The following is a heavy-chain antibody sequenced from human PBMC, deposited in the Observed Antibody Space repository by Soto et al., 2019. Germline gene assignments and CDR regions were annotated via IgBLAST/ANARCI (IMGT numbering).Heavy chain of an antibody. J-gene: IGHJ5*02. CDR2: MNPNSGNT. V-gene: IGHV1-8*01. CDR3: AREVGAGRFDP. CDR1: GYTFTSYD. Sequence: QVQLVQSGAVVKKPGASVKVSCKASGYTFTSYDINWVRQATGQGLEWMGWMNPNSGNTGYAQKFQGRVTRTRNTSRSTAYMELSSVRSEDPGVSYCAREVGAGRFDPWGQGTVVTVSS. D-gene: IGHD1-26*01.